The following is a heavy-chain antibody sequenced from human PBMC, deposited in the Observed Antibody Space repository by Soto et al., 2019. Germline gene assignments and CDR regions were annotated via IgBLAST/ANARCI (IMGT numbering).Heavy chain of an antibody. Sequence: QVQLVQSGAEVKKPGASVKVSCKASGYTFTSSDINWVRQATGQGLEWMGWMSPNNGNTGYAQEFQGRVTMTRDTSITTAYMELSSLTSDDTAISYCATSGSGWYLYWGQGTLVTVSS. CDR2: MSPNNGNT. D-gene: IGHD6-19*01. V-gene: IGHV1-8*01. J-gene: IGHJ4*02. CDR3: ATSGSGWYLY. CDR1: GYTFTSSD.